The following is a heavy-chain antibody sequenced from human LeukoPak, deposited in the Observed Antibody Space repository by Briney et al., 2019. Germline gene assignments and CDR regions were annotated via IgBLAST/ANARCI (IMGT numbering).Heavy chain of an antibody. Sequence: GGSLRLSCAASGFTFSSYWMRWVRQAPGKGLDWVASINQDGSEKYYVDSVKGRFTISRDNAKNSLYLQMNSLRAEDTAVYYCARAHNFYGGNSKGAFDIWGQGTMVIVSS. CDR3: ARAHNFYGGNSKGAFDI. CDR2: INQDGSEK. CDR1: GFTFSSYW. J-gene: IGHJ3*02. D-gene: IGHD4-23*01. V-gene: IGHV3-7*02.